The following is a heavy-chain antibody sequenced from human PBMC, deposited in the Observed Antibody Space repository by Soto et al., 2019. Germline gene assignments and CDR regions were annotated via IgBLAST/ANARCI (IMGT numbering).Heavy chain of an antibody. Sequence: QVQLVESGGGVVQPGRSLRLSCAASGFTFSSYGMHWVRQAPGKGLEGVAVIWYDGSNKYYADSVKGRFTISRDNSKNPLHLQMSRLRAEDTAVYYCAREGIEARRYYYGMDVWGQGTTVTVCS. CDR3: AREGIEARRYYYGMDV. D-gene: IGHD6-6*01. CDR1: GFTFSSYG. CDR2: IWYDGSNK. J-gene: IGHJ6*02. V-gene: IGHV3-33*01.